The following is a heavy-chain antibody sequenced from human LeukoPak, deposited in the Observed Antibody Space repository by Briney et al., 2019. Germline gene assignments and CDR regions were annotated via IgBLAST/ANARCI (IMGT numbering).Heavy chain of an antibody. CDR1: GFTFSSYA. CDR2: ISGSGGST. J-gene: IGHJ4*02. D-gene: IGHD3-3*01. Sequence: GGSLRLSCAASGFTFSSYAMSWVRQAPGKGLEWVSGISGSGGSTYYADPVKGRFTISRDNSKNTLYLQMNSLRAEDTAVYYCAKGFFASNTYYDFWSFDYWGQGALVTVSS. V-gene: IGHV3-23*01. CDR3: AKGFFASNTYYDFWSFDY.